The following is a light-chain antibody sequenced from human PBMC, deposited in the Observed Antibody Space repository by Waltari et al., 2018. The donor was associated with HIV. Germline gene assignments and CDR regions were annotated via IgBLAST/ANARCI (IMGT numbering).Light chain of an antibody. Sequence: EIVLTQSPATLSLSPGARATISCRASQSVSSYLAWYQQKPGQAPRLLIYGASSRATGIPARFSGSGSGTDFTLTISSLEPGDFGVYYCHQRSNWPITFGQGTRLEIK. J-gene: IGKJ5*01. CDR3: HQRSNWPIT. CDR1: QSVSSY. CDR2: GAS. V-gene: IGKV3-11*01.